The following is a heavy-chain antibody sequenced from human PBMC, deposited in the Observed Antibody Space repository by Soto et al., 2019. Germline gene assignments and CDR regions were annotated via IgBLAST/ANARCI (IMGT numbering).Heavy chain of an antibody. V-gene: IGHV1-46*01. CDR3: ARDWGEHIVVVTATYFDY. Sequence: QVQLVQSGAEVKKPGASVKVSCKASGYTFTSYYMHWVRQAPGQGLAWMGIINPSGGSTSYAQKFQGRVTMTRDTSTSTVYMELSSLRSEDTAVYYCARDWGEHIVVVTATYFDYWGQGTLVTVSS. J-gene: IGHJ4*02. D-gene: IGHD2-21*02. CDR2: INPSGGST. CDR1: GYTFTSYY.